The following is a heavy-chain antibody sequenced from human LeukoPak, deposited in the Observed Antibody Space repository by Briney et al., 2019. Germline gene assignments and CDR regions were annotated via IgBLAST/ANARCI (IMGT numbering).Heavy chain of an antibody. J-gene: IGHJ5*02. CDR3: AKDPLWSGYDNWFDP. D-gene: IGHD3-3*01. CDR1: GFTVSSNY. Sequence: GGSLRLSCAASGFTVSSNYMSWVRQAPGKGLEWVAFIRYDGSNKYYADSVKGRFTISRDNSKNTLYLQMNSLRAEDTAVYYCAKDPLWSGYDNWFDPWGQGTLVTVSS. CDR2: IRYDGSNK. V-gene: IGHV3-30*02.